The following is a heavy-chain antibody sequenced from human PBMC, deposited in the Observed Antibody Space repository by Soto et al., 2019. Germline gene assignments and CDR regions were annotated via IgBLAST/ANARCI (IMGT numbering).Heavy chain of an antibody. CDR3: TREDEILTGFAY. Sequence: QVQLVESGGGVVQPGRSLRLSCAASGFIFSSYGMHWVRQAPGKGLEWVAAIWNDGSNKDYAHSVKGRFTISRDNSKNTVYLQMNSLRGEDTAMYYCTREDEILTGFAYWGQGTLVTVSS. CDR1: GFIFSSYG. V-gene: IGHV3-33*01. J-gene: IGHJ4*02. CDR2: IWNDGSNK. D-gene: IGHD3-9*01.